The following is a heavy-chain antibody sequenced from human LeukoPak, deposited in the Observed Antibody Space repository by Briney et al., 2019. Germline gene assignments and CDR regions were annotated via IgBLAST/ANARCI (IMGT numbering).Heavy chain of an antibody. J-gene: IGHJ5*02. CDR3: ARAQYYDILTHSNWFDP. CDR2: IYYGGTT. Sequence: SETLSLTCTVSGGFIRSGGYYWNWIRQFPGKGLQWIGYIYYGGTTYYNPSLESRVSISVDTSKNQFSLKLTSVTAADTAIYYCARAQYYDILTHSNWFDPWGQGTLVTVSS. CDR1: GGFIRSGGYY. V-gene: IGHV4-31*03. D-gene: IGHD3-9*01.